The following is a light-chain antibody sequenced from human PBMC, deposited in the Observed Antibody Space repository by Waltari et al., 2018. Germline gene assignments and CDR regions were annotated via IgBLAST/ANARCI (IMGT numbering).Light chain of an antibody. J-gene: IGLJ3*02. Sequence: QSVLTQPPSVSGAPGPRVTISCTGTGSNIRAGYAVPWYQQLPRAAPKLLIYGSTSRPLGVPARFFGSTSGTSASLAITGLQAEDEADYYCQSYDTSLSVVFGGGTKLTVL. CDR3: QSYDTSLSVV. V-gene: IGLV1-40*01. CDR2: GST. CDR1: GSNIRAGYA.